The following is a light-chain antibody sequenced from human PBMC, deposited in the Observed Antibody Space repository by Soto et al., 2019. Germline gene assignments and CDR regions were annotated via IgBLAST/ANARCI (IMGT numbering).Light chain of an antibody. J-gene: IGLJ1*01. CDR3: AAWDARLSGNV. CDR2: SDD. Sequence: QAALSQSPSASWTPGQRVTISCYGSSSNIGSYPVYWYQQLPGTAPKLLINSDDQRPSGVPDRFSASKSGTSASLAISGIRSEDEADYYCAAWDARLSGNVFGAGTKVTV. CDR1: SSNIGSYP. V-gene: IGLV1-47*02.